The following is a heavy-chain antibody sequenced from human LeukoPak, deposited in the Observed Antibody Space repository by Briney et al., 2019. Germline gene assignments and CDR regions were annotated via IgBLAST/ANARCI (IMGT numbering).Heavy chain of an antibody. V-gene: IGHV3-21*01. Sequence: GGSLRLSCAASGFTFSSYSMNWVRQAPGKGLEWVSSISSSSSYIYYADSVKGRFTISRDNAKNSLYLQMNSLRAEDTAVYYCARDLVERGYNFGRCDYCGQGTLVTVSS. CDR2: ISSSSSYI. CDR3: ARDLVERGYNFGRCDY. CDR1: GFTFSSYS. J-gene: IGHJ4*02. D-gene: IGHD5-18*01.